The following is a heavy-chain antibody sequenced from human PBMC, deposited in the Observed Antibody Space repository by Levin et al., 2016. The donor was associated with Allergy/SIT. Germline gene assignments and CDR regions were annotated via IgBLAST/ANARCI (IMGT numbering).Heavy chain of an antibody. CDR2: IGGSGGST. CDR1: GFTFSNYA. D-gene: IGHD3-3*01. Sequence: GESLKISCAASGFTFSNYAMSWVRQAPGKGLEWVSAIGGSGGSTYYADSVKGRFTISRDNSKNTLSLQMNSLRAEDTAVYYCAKGGGDFWSGYLHYYYYYMDVWGKGTTVTVSS. V-gene: IGHV3-23*01. CDR3: AKGGGDFWSGYLHYYYYYMDV. J-gene: IGHJ6*03.